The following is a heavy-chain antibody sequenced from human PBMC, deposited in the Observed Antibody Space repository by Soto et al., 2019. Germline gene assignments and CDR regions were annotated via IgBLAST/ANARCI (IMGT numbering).Heavy chain of an antibody. Sequence: GGSQRLSCAASGFTFSSYAMSWVRQAPGKGLEWVSAISGSGGSTYYADSVKGRFTISRDNSKNTLYLQMNSLRAEDTAVYYCAKDRGYSYGYYYYGMDVWGQGTTVTVSS. J-gene: IGHJ6*02. CDR1: GFTFSSYA. D-gene: IGHD5-18*01. CDR2: ISGSGGST. V-gene: IGHV3-23*01. CDR3: AKDRGYSYGYYYYGMDV.